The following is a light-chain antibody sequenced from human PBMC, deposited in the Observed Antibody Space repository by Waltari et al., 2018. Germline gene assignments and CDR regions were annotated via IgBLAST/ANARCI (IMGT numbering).Light chain of an antibody. CDR3: SVKRGSNTVV. V-gene: IGLV2-14*03. CDR1: RSDYYNY. CDR2: DVR. J-gene: IGLJ2*01. Sequence: QSALTQPASVSGSPGPSITISCTGARSDYYNYVSWYQHHPGKAPKLMIYDVRNRPSGVSNRFSGSKSGSTASLTISGLQAEDEADYYCSVKRGSNTVVFGGGTKLTVL.